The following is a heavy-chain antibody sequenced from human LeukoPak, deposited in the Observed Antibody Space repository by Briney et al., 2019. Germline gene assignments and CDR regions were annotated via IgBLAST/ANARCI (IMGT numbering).Heavy chain of an antibody. D-gene: IGHD6-13*01. CDR2: INPNSGGT. Sequence: ASVKVSCKASGGTFSNYAISWVRQAPGQGLEWMGWINPNSGGTNYAQKFQGRVTMTRDTSISTAYMELSRLRSDDTAMYYCAKAGLGYSSSWDYYYYMDVWGKGTTVTVSS. CDR1: GGTFSNYA. J-gene: IGHJ6*03. V-gene: IGHV1-2*02. CDR3: AKAGLGYSSSWDYYYYMDV.